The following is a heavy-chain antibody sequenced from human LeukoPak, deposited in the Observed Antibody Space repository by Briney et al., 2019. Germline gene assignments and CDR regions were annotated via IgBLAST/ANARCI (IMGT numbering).Heavy chain of an antibody. CDR1: GFTFSNYG. D-gene: IGHD6-6*01. J-gene: IGHJ4*02. Sequence: PGGSLRLSCAASGFTFSNYGMHWVRQAPGKGLEWVAVIWYDGSNKYYADSVKGRFTISRDNSKNALYLQMNRLRAEDTAVYYGAGGEGEYSCPSGFDYGGQGILVTVSA. CDR3: AGGEGEYSCPSGFDY. V-gene: IGHV3-33*01. CDR2: IWYDGSNK.